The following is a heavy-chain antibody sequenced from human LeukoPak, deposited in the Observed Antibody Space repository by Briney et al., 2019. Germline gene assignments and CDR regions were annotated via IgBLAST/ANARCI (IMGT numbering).Heavy chain of an antibody. V-gene: IGHV4-39*01. CDR1: GGSISSSSYY. D-gene: IGHD2-2*02. J-gene: IGHJ6*03. Sequence: SETLSLTCTVSGGSISSSSYYWGWIRQPPGKGLEWIGSIYYSGSTYYNPSLKSRVTTSVDTSKNQFSLKLSSVTAADTAVYYCARLRCSSTSCYIRYYYYMDVWGKGTTVTVSS. CDR2: IYYSGST. CDR3: ARLRCSSTSCYIRYYYYMDV.